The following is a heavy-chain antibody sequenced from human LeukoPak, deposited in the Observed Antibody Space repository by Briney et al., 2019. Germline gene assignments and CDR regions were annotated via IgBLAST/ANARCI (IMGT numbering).Heavy chain of an antibody. CDR1: GFIFDDFS. Sequence: GRSLRLSCAASGFIFDDFSMFWVRQVPGKGLEWVSSITWHGRSTAYADSVRGRFTISRDNAKYSLYLQTNSLRPEDTAFYYCTKATTRRVPAATIDSWGQGTLVTVSS. V-gene: IGHV3-9*01. D-gene: IGHD6-13*01. CDR3: TKATTRRVPAATIDS. CDR2: ITWHGRST. J-gene: IGHJ4*02.